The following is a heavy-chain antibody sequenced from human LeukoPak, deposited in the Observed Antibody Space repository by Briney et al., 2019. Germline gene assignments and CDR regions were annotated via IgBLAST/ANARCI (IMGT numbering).Heavy chain of an antibody. Sequence: ASVKVSCKASGYTFTGYYMHWVRQAPGQGLEWMGWINPNSGGTNYAQKFQGGVTMTRDTSISTAYMELSRLRSDDTAVYYCASSSDFWSGYYRDYWGQGTLVTVSS. CDR1: GYTFTGYY. D-gene: IGHD3-3*01. CDR2: INPNSGGT. CDR3: ASSSDFWSGYYRDY. V-gene: IGHV1-2*02. J-gene: IGHJ4*02.